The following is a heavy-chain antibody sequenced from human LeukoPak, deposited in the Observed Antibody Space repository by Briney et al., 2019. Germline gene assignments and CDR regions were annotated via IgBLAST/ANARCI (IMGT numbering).Heavy chain of an antibody. V-gene: IGHV4-34*01. D-gene: IGHD3-16*02. CDR1: GFTFSSYS. J-gene: IGHJ4*02. CDR2: INHSGST. Sequence: GSLRLSCAASGFTFSSYSMTWVRQPPGKGLEWIGEINHSGSTNYNPSLKSRVTISVDTSKNQFSLKLSSVTAADTAVYYCARGHDYVWGSYRGFDYWGQGTLVTVSS. CDR3: ARGHDYVWGSYRGFDY.